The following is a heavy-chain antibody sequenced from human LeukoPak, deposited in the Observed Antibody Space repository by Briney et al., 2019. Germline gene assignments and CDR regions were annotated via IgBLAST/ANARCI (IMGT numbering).Heavy chain of an antibody. Sequence: SQTLSLTCAVSGGSISSGGYSWSWIRQPPGKGLEWIGYIYYSGSTYYNPSLKSRVTISVDTSKNQFSLKLISVTAADTAVYYCARVTGYMTEDYFDYWGQGTLITVSS. J-gene: IGHJ4*02. CDR1: GGSISSGGYS. D-gene: IGHD6-13*01. CDR3: ARVTGYMTEDYFDY. V-gene: IGHV4-30-4*07. CDR2: IYYSGST.